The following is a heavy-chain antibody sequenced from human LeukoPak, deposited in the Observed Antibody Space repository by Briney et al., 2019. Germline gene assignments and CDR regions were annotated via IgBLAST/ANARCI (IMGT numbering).Heavy chain of an antibody. CDR2: INHSGST. J-gene: IGHJ6*04. CDR3: ARGSIFDWFRRGPYYYYGMDV. V-gene: IGHV4-34*01. D-gene: IGHD3-9*01. CDR1: GGSLSGYY. Sequence: ASETLSLTCAVYGGSLSGYYWSWIRQPPGKGLEWIGEINHSGSTNYNPSLKSRVTISVDTSKNQFSLKLSSVTAADTAVYYCARGSIFDWFRRGPYYYYGMDVWGKGTTVTVSS.